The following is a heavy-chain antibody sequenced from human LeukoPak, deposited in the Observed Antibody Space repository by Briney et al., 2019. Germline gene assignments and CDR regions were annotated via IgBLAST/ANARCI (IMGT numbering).Heavy chain of an antibody. CDR2: ISSSDSSI. D-gene: IGHD3-22*01. J-gene: IGHJ4*02. CDR1: GFTFSSYS. Sequence: PGGSLRLSCAASGFTFSSYSMNWVRQAPGKGLEWVSYISSSDSSIYYADSVKGRFTISRDNAKNSLYLQMNSLRAEDTAVYYCAREPRISSYYFFNYWNQETLVTVSS. CDR3: AREPRISSYYFFNY. V-gene: IGHV3-48*01.